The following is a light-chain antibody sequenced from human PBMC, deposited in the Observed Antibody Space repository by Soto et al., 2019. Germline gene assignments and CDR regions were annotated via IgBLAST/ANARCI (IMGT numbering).Light chain of an antibody. CDR1: SSDVGGYNY. CDR2: EVS. V-gene: IGLV2-14*01. Sequence: QSVLTQPASVSGSPGQSITISCTGTSSDVGGYNYVSWYQQHPGKAPKLMIYEVSNRPSGVSNRFSGSKSGNTASLTISGHQAEAEADYYCSSYTSSSTLVVGTGTKVTVL. J-gene: IGLJ1*01. CDR3: SSYTSSSTLV.